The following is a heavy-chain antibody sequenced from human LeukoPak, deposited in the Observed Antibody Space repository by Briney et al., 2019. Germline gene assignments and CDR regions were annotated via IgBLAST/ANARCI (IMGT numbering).Heavy chain of an antibody. CDR1: GYTFSSYY. Sequence: ASVKVSCKTSGYTFSSYYIHWVRQAPGQGLEWMGWINPNSGGTNYAQMFQGRVTMTRDSSISTFYMEMSGLRFDDTAIYYCARGTFGWFTFIRDYWGPGSLVTVSS. CDR2: INPNSGGT. V-gene: IGHV1-2*02. J-gene: IGHJ4*02. CDR3: ARGTFGWFTFIRDY. D-gene: IGHD3-9*01.